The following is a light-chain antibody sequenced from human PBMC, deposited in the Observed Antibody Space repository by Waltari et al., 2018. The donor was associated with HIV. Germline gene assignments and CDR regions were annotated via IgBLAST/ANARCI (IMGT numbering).Light chain of an antibody. CDR1: QSISSN. J-gene: IGKJ1*01. CDR2: GAN. CDR3: QHYNNWPPWT. V-gene: IGKV3-15*01. Sequence: EIVMTQSPATLSVSPGARATLSCRASQSISSNLAWYQQKPGQAPRLLIYGANTRATGGPARFSGSGSGTEFTLTISSLQSEDFAIYYCQHYNNWPPWTFGQGTKVEIK.